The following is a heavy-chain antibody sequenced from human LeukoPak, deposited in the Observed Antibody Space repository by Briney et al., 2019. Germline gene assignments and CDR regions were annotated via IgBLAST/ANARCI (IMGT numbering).Heavy chain of an antibody. Sequence: PSETLSLTCTVSGGSISSYYWSWIRQPPGKGLEWIGYIYYSGSTNYNPSLKSRVTISVDTSKNQFSLRLTSVTAADTAVYYCARQTGSGLFILPGGQGTLVTVSS. CDR3: ARQTGSGLFILP. J-gene: IGHJ4*02. CDR2: IYYSGST. CDR1: GGSISSYY. D-gene: IGHD3/OR15-3a*01. V-gene: IGHV4-59*08.